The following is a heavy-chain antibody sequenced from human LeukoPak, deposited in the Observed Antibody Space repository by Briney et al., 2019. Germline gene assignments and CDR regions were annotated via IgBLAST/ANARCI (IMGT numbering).Heavy chain of an antibody. CDR2: IYYSGST. CDR1: GGSISSSSYY. CDR3: ASDTSDWSPTGY. J-gene: IGHJ4*02. V-gene: IGHV4-39*01. D-gene: IGHD2-2*01. Sequence: SETLSLTCTVSGGSISSSSYYWGWIRQPPGKGLEWIGSIYYSGSTYYNPSLKSRVTISVDTSKNQFSLKLSSVTAADTAVYYCASDTSDWSPTGYWGQGTLVTVSS.